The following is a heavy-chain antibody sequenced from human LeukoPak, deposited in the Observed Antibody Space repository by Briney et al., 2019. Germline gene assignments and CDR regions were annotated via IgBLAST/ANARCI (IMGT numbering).Heavy chain of an antibody. D-gene: IGHD6-13*01. V-gene: IGHV3-9*01. CDR3: AKASLAAAGPDY. CDR2: ISWNSGSI. Sequence: PGRSLRLSCAASGFTFDDYAMHWVRQAPGKGLEWVSGISWNSGSIGYADSVKGRFTISRDNAKNSLYLQMNSLRAEDTALYYCAKASLAAAGPDYWGQGTLVTVSS. J-gene: IGHJ4*02. CDR1: GFTFDDYA.